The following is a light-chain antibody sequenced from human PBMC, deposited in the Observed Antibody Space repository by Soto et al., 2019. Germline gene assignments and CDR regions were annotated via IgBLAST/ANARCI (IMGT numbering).Light chain of an antibody. CDR3: QHYNSYSEA. V-gene: IGKV1-5*01. CDR2: DAS. Sequence: DIQMTQSPSSVSASVGDRVTITCRASQSISSWLAWFQQKPGKAPNLLIYDASSLESGVPSRFSGSASGTEFTLTISSLQPDDFATYYCQHYNSYSEAFGQGTKVDIK. CDR1: QSISSW. J-gene: IGKJ1*01.